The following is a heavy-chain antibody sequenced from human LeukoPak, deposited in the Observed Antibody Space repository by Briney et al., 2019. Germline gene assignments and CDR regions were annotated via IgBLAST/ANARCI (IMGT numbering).Heavy chain of an antibody. Sequence: ASVKVSCKASGYTFTSYYMHWVRQAPGQGLEWMGIINPSGGSTSYAQKFQGRVTMTRDMSTSTVYMELSSLRSEDTAVYYCVRESAYYYMDVWGKGTPVTVSS. CDR2: INPSGGST. V-gene: IGHV1-46*01. J-gene: IGHJ6*03. CDR1: GYTFTSYY. CDR3: VRESAYYYMDV.